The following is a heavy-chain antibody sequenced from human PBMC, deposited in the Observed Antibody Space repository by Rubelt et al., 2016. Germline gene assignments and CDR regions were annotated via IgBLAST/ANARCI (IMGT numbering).Heavy chain of an antibody. CDR3: ARASYSSSLTTYFYYGMDV. Sequence: VQLLESGGGLVQPGGSLRLSCAASGFTFSDYYMSWIRQAPGKGLEWVSYISSSDSTIYYADSVKGRFTISRDNAKNSLYLQMNSLRAEDTAVYYCARASYSSSLTTYFYYGMDVWGQGTMVIVSS. V-gene: IGHV3-11*01. D-gene: IGHD6-13*01. J-gene: IGHJ6*02. CDR1: GFTFSDYY. CDR2: ISSSDSTI.